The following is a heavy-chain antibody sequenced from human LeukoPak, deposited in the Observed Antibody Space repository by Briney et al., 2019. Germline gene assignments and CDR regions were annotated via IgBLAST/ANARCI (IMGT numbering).Heavy chain of an antibody. CDR2: INPSGGST. V-gene: IGHV1-46*01. Sequence: ASVKVSCKASGYTFTSYYMHWVRQAPGQGLEWMGIINPSGGSTSYAQKLQGRVTMTTDTSTSTAYMELRSLRSDDTAVYYCARVTVVPAAIMSPFGVVTPTTHWGQGTLVTVSS. CDR3: ARVTVVPAAIMSPFGVVTPTTH. J-gene: IGHJ4*02. D-gene: IGHD2-2*02. CDR1: GYTFTSYY.